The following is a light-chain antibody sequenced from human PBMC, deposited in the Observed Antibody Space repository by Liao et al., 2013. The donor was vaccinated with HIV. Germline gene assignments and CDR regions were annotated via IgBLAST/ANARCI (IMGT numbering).Light chain of an antibody. CDR2: QDN. J-gene: IGLJ3*02. V-gene: IGLV3-1*01. Sequence: SYELTQPPSVSVAPGKTASITCGGNKVGSKRVHWYQQKPGQSPVLVIYQDNLRPSGIPERFSGSNSGNTATLTISGTQAMDEADYYCQAWDSSTWVFGGGTKLTVL. CDR1: KVGSKR. CDR3: QAWDSSTWV.